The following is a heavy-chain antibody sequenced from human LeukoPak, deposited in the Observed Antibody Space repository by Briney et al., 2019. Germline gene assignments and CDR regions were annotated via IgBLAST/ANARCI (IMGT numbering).Heavy chain of an antibody. V-gene: IGHV3-69-1*01. CDR3: ARIGPGRDGSNSFDQ. CDR2: INYNGI. CDR1: GLTFSSYD. J-gene: IGHJ4*02. D-gene: IGHD5-24*01. Sequence: GGSLRLSCAASGLTFSSYDMTWVRQAPGKGLEYVSSINYNGIFSADSVKSRFTISRDNAKNSLYLEMNSLRVEDTAFYYCARIGPGRDGSNSFDQWGQGTLVIVSS.